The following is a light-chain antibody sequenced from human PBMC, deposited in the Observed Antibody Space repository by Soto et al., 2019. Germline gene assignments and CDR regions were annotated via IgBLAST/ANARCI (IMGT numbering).Light chain of an antibody. CDR1: RSDIGAYNF. J-gene: IGLJ1*01. CDR2: DVN. Sequence: QSALTQPASVSGSPGQSITISCTGTRSDIGAYNFVSWYQQHPGKAPKLMLYDVNIRPSGVSNRFSGSKSGNTASLTISGLQAEDEDDYYCSSYTSSIPYVFGTGTKVTVL. CDR3: SSYTSSIPYV. V-gene: IGLV2-14*03.